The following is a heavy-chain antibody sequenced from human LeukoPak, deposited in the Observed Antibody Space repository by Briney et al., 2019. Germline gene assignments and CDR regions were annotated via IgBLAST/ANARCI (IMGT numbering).Heavy chain of an antibody. CDR3: ARDYRSYYYDSSGYYNY. CDR1: GFTFSSYG. D-gene: IGHD3-22*01. CDR2: IWYDGSNK. V-gene: IGHV3-33*01. Sequence: GGSLRLSCAASGFTFSSYGTHWVRQAPGKGLEWVAVIWYDGSNKYYADSVKGRFTISRDNSKNTLYLQMNSLRAEDTAVYYCARDYRSYYYDSSGYYNYWGQGILVTVSS. J-gene: IGHJ4*02.